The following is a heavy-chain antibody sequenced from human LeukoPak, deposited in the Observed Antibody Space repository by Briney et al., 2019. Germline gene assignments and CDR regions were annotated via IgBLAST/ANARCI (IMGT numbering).Heavy chain of an antibody. CDR3: ARGWDYDSSGYPSVFDY. V-gene: IGHV3-30-3*01. D-gene: IGHD3-22*01. CDR2: ISYDGSNK. CDR1: GFTFSSYA. Sequence: GGSLRLSCAASGFTFSSYAIHWVRQAPGKGLEWVAVISYDGSNKYYADSVKGRFTISRDNSKNTLYLQMNSLRAEDTAVYYCARGWDYDSSGYPSVFDYWGQGTLVTVSS. J-gene: IGHJ4*02.